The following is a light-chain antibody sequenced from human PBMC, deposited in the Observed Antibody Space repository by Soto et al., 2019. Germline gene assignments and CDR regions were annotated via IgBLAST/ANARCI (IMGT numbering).Light chain of an antibody. CDR1: QIVSSY. J-gene: IGKJ5*01. CDR2: GAS. V-gene: IGKV3-20*01. CDR3: QQYGSSPPIT. Sequence: EIVLTQSPATLSLSPGERATLSCGASQIVSSYLAWYQQKPRQAPRLLIYGASSKATGIPDRFSGSGSGTDFTLTISRLEPEDFAVYYCQQYGSSPPITFGQGTRREIK.